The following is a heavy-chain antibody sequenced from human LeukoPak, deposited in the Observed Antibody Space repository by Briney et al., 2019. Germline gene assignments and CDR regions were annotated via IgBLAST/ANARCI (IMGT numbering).Heavy chain of an antibody. CDR2: INHSGST. CDR3: ARGLPFTIVLMVYGNWFDP. CDR1: GGSLSGYY. V-gene: IGHV4-34*01. J-gene: IGHJ5*02. D-gene: IGHD2-8*01. Sequence: SETLSLTCAVYGGSLSGYYWSWIRQPPGKGLEWIGEINHSGSTHYNPSLKSRVTISVDTSKNQFSLRLSSVTAADTAVYYCARGLPFTIVLMVYGNWFDPWGQGTLVTVSS.